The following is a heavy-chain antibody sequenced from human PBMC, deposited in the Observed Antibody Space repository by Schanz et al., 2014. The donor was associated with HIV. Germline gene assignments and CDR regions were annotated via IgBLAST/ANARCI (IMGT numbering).Heavy chain of an antibody. D-gene: IGHD3-10*01. CDR3: ARGRYYGSEFDY. J-gene: IGHJ4*02. V-gene: IGHV1-8*01. CDR2: MSPASGNT. CDR1: GYTFSKND. Sequence: QVQLVQSGAEVKKPGASVRVSCKASGYTFSKNDINWVRQAPGQGLEWVGWMSPASGNTGLAEQFQGRVSLTRSTSTTTAYMELSSLRSEDTAFYYCARGRYYGSEFDYWGQGTLVTVSS.